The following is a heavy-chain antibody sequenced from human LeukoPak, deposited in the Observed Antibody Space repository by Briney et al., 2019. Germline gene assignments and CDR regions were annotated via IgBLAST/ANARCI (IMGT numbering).Heavy chain of an antibody. J-gene: IGHJ5*02. CDR1: GGSFSGYY. V-gene: IGHV4-34*01. CDR2: INHSGST. D-gene: IGHD3-10*01. CDR3: ARLYRIKSMVRGANNRPNWFDP. Sequence: SETLSLTCAVYGGSFSGYYWSWIRQPPGKGLEWIGEINHSGSTNYNPSLKSRVTISVDTSKNQFSLKLSSVTAADTAVYYCARLYRIKSMVRGANNRPNWFDPWGQGTLVTVSS.